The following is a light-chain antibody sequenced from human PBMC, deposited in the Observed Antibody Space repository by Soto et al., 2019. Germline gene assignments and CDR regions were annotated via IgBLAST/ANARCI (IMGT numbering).Light chain of an antibody. Sequence: QSVLTQSSSASASLGSSVNLTCTLSSGHSTYIISWHQHQPGKAPRYLMKLEGSGNYNKGSGVPDRFSGSSSGADRYLIISNLQSEDEADYYCETWDSNSLIFGGGTQLTVL. CDR3: ETWDSNSLI. CDR2: LEGSGNY. V-gene: IGLV4-60*03. J-gene: IGLJ2*01. CDR1: SGHSTYI.